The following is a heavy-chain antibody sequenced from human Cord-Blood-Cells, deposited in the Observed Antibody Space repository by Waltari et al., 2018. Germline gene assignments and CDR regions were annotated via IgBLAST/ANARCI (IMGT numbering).Heavy chain of an antibody. D-gene: IGHD1-1*01. J-gene: IGHJ2*01. CDR3: ASEQLGYFDH. V-gene: IGHV4-38-2*01. CDR1: GYPISSGYY. CDR2: IYHSGST. Sequence: QVQLQESGPGLVKPSETLSLTCAVSGYPISSGYYWGWIRQPPGKGLEWIGSIYHSGSTYYNPSLKSRVTISVDTSKNQFSLKLSSVTAADTAVYYCASEQLGYFDHWGRGTLVTVSS.